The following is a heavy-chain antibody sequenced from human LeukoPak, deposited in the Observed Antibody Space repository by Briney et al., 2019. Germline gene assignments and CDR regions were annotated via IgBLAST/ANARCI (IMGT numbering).Heavy chain of an antibody. CDR2: IYSGGST. V-gene: IGHV3-66*01. Sequence: GGSLRLSCAASGFTFSSHAMSWVRQAPGKGLEWVSVIYSGGSTYYADSVKGRFTISRDNSKNTLYLQMNSLRAEDTAVYYCARDRYSYGPPNFDYWGQGTLVTVSS. J-gene: IGHJ4*02. CDR1: GFTFSSHA. D-gene: IGHD5-18*01. CDR3: ARDRYSYGPPNFDY.